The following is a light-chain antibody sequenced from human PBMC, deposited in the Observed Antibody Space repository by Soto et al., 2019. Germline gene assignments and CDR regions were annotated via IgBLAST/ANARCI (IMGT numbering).Light chain of an antibody. V-gene: IGLV1-47*02. CDR3: AAWDDSLSGVV. Sequence: QSVLTQPPSASGTPGQTVTISCSGSTSNIGSNFVFWYQQLPGTAPTLLIYSNNQRPSGVPDRFSGSKSGTSVSLAISGLRSEDEADYFCAAWDDSLSGVVFGGGTKLTVL. CDR2: SNN. J-gene: IGLJ2*01. CDR1: TSNIGSNF.